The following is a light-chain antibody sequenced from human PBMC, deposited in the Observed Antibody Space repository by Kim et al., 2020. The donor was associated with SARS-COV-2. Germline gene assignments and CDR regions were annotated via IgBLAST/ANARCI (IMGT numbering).Light chain of an antibody. CDR3: CSYTSTSSWV. J-gene: IGLJ3*02. CDR2: DVS. V-gene: IGLV2-14*03. CDR1: SSDVGGYHY. Sequence: GQSITISCTGSSSDVGGYHYVSWYQQHPGKAPKLIIYDVSYRSSGTSSRFSGSKSGNTAPLTISGLQAEDEADYYCCSYTSTSSWVFGGGTQLTVL.